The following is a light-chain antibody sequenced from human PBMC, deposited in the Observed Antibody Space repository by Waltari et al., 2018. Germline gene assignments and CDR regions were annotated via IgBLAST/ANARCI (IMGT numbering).Light chain of an antibody. J-gene: IGLJ1*01. CDR3: SSYSSSSTRV. CDR2: AVS. V-gene: IGLV2-14*03. CDR1: SSDVGGYNY. Sequence: SALTQPASVSGSPGQSTTISCTATSSDVGGYNYVSGYRQHPGKAPQLMIYAVSNRPSGVSNRFSGSKSGNTASLTISGLQAEDEADYYCSSYSSSSTRVFGTGAKVTVL.